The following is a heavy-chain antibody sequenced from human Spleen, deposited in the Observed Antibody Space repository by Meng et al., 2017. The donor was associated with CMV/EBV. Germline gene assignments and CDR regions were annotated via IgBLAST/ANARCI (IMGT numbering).Heavy chain of an antibody. CDR1: GASISSGDYY. D-gene: IGHD5-12*01. J-gene: IGHJ4*02. V-gene: IGHV4-30-4*01. CDR3: ATEGARYTGYDQAWYFDY. CDR2: IYYSGST. Sequence: SETLSLTCTVSGASISSGDYYWSWIRQPPGKGLEWIGNIYYSGSTYYNPSLKSRITISIDTSKNQFSLKLSSVTAADTAVFYCATEGARYTGYDQAWYFDYWGQGTLVTVSS.